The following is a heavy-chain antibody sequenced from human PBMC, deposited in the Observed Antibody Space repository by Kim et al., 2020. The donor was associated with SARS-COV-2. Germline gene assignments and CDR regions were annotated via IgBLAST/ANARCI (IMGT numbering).Heavy chain of an antibody. CDR3: ARNEAPVYYYDSSGYYYWNY. D-gene: IGHD3-22*01. CDR2: IYYSGST. V-gene: IGHV4-39*01. J-gene: IGHJ4*02. Sequence: SETLSLTCTVSGGSISSSSYYWGWIRQPPGKGLEWIGSIYYSGSTYYNPSLKSRVTISVDTSKNQFSLKLSSVTAADTAVYYCARNEAPVYYYDSSGYYYWNYWGQGTLVTVSS. CDR1: GGSISSSSYY.